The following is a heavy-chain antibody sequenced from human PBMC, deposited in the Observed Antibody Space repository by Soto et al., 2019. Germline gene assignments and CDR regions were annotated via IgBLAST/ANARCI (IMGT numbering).Heavy chain of an antibody. CDR1: GGSISSSSYY. D-gene: IGHD5-18*01. CDR3: ARHGTRGYSYGGGDFDL. J-gene: IGHJ2*01. CDR2: IYYSGST. V-gene: IGHV4-39*01. Sequence: PSETLSLTCTVSGGSISSSSYYWGWIRQPPGKGLEWIGSIYYSGSTYYNPSLKSRVTISVDTSKNQFSLKLSSVTAADTAVYYCARHGTRGYSYGGGDFDLWGRGTLVTVSS.